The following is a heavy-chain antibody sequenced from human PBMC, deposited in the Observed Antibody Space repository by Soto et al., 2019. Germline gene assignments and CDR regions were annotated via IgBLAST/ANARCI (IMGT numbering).Heavy chain of an antibody. CDR1: GYTFTSYY. Sequence: ASVKVSCKASGYTFTSYYMHWVRQAPGQGLEWMGIINPSGGSTSYAQKFQGRVTMTRDTSTSTVYMELSSLRSDHTSVYYCARYSGDDSAFDYWGQGTLVTVSS. CDR2: INPSGGST. J-gene: IGHJ4*02. D-gene: IGHD3-22*01. CDR3: ARYSGDDSAFDY. V-gene: IGHV1-46*01.